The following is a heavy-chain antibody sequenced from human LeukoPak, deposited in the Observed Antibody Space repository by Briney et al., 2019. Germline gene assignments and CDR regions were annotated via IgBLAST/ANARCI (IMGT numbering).Heavy chain of an antibody. J-gene: IGHJ4*02. V-gene: IGHV3-23*01. CDR2: ISNNGGYT. CDR1: GFTFSIYA. D-gene: IGHD2-21*01. Sequence: GGSLRLSCAASGFTFSIYAMSWVRQAPGKGLEWVSAISNNGGYTYYADSVQGRFTISRDNSKSTLCLQMNSLRAEDTAVYYCARDGYSLEFDYWGQGTLVTVSS. CDR3: ARDGYSLEFDY.